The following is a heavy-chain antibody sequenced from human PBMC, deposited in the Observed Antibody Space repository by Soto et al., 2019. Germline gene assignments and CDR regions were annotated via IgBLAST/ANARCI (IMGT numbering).Heavy chain of an antibody. D-gene: IGHD4-17*01. CDR2: IYYSGST. CDR1: GCSISIGGYY. CDR3: ARTRTTVVTEFDY. Sequence: PSETLSLTCTVSGCSISIGGYYWSWILQHPGKGLEWIGYIYYSGSTYYNPSLKSRVTISVDTSKNQFSLKLSSVTAADTAVYYCARTRTTVVTEFDYWGQGTLVTVSS. V-gene: IGHV4-30-4*08. J-gene: IGHJ4*02.